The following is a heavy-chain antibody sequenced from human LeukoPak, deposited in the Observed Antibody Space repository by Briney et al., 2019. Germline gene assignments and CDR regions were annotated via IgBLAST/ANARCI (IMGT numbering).Heavy chain of an antibody. CDR2: IYTSGST. CDR3: ARGVRTPNYDVLTGAMNYYYYMDV. D-gene: IGHD3-9*01. CDR1: GGSISSGNYY. Sequence: RPSETLSLTCTVSGGSISSGNYYWSWIRQPAGKGLEWIGRIYTSGSTNYNPSLKSRVTISVDTSKIQFSLKLSSVTASDTAVYYCARGVRTPNYDVLTGAMNYYYYMDVWGKGTTVTISS. V-gene: IGHV4-61*02. J-gene: IGHJ6*03.